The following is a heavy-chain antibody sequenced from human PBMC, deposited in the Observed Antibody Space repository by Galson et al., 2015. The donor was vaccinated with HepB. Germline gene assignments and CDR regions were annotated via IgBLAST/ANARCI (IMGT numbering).Heavy chain of an antibody. V-gene: IGHV3-13*04. CDR2: IGITSDT. Sequence: SCAASGFTFSTSDFHWVRQAAGKDLEWVSAIGITSDTHYPASVKGRFTISRENGRRSVYLQMNGLRAGDTAIYYCARAAPGFTASHHLDHWGQGILVTVSS. CDR3: ARAAPGFTASHHLDH. D-gene: IGHD2-2*01. CDR1: GFTFSTSD. J-gene: IGHJ4*02.